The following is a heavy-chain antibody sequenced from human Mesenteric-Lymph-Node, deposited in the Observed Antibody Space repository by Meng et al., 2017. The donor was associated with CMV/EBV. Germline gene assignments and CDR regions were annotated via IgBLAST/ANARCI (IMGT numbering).Heavy chain of an antibody. J-gene: IGHJ4*02. D-gene: IGHD3-3*01. V-gene: IGHV3-30-3*01. CDR1: GFTFSSHA. Sequence: PSGFTFSSHAIHWLRQAPGKGLEWVAVISFDGNNKYYADSVKGRFTISRDNSKSTLYLQMNSLRAEDTAVYFCAREGPSRSGYFDYWGQGTLVTVSS. CDR3: AREGPSRSGYFDY. CDR2: ISFDGNNK.